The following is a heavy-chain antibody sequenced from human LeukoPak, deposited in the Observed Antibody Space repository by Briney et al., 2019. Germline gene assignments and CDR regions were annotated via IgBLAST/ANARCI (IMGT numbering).Heavy chain of an antibody. V-gene: IGHV3-21*01. CDR1: GFTFSSYS. D-gene: IGHD5-24*01. J-gene: IGHJ4*02. CDR2: ISSSSSYI. Sequence: GGSLRLSCAPAGFTFSSYSMNWVRQAPGKGLEWVSSISSSSSYIYYADSVKGRFTISRDNAKNSLYLQMNSLRAEDTAVYYCARVERWLQLGIDYWGQGTLVTVSS. CDR3: ARVERWLQLGIDY.